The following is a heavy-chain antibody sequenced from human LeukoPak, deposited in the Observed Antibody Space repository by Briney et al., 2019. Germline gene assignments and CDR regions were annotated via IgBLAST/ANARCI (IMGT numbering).Heavy chain of an antibody. CDR2: INHSGST. Sequence: SETLSLTCAVYGGSFSGYYWSWIRQPPGKGLEWIGEINHSGSTNYNPSLKSRVTISVDTSKNQFSLKLSSVTAADTAVYYCARVRYSSDWSRAYFDYWGQGTLVTVSS. D-gene: IGHD6-19*01. V-gene: IGHV4-34*01. CDR1: GGSFSGYY. J-gene: IGHJ4*02. CDR3: ARVRYSSDWSRAYFDY.